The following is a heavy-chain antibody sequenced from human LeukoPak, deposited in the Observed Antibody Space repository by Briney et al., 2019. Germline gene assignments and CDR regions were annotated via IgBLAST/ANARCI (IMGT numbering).Heavy chain of an antibody. V-gene: IGHV3-7*01. Sequence: GGSLRLSCAASGITFSRYWMTWVRQAPGKGPEWVATIKQDGSEKYYVDSVKGRFTISRDNTKNSLYLQVNTLRAADTAVYYCARGGQSSSWFWIDWGQGTQVTVSS. CDR3: ARGGQSSSWFWID. CDR1: GITFSRYW. CDR2: IKQDGSEK. D-gene: IGHD6-19*01. J-gene: IGHJ4*02.